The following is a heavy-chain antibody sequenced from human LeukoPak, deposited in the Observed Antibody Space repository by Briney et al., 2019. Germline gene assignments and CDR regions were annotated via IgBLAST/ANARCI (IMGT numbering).Heavy chain of an antibody. J-gene: IGHJ4*02. CDR1: GFTFSSYG. V-gene: IGHV3-30*18. CDR2: ISYDGSNK. Sequence: GGSLRLSCAASGFTFSSYGMYWVRQAPGKGLEWVAVISYDGSNKYYADSVKGRFTVSRDNSKNTLYLQMNSLRAEDTAVYYCAKAPYCYDSSGYYWGIDYWGQGTLVTVSS. D-gene: IGHD3-22*01. CDR3: AKAPYCYDSSGYYWGIDY.